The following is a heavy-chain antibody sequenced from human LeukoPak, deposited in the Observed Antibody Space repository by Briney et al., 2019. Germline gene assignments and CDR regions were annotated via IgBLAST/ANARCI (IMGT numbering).Heavy chain of an antibody. CDR1: GYTFTSYG. D-gene: IGHD4-17*01. CDR3: ARVLSDYGDYGGWFDP. CDR2: ISAYNGNT. Sequence: EASVKVSCKASGYTFTSYGISWLRQAPGQGLEWMGWISAYNGNTNYAQKLQGRVTMTTDTSTSTAYMELRSLRSDDTAVYYCARVLSDYGDYGGWFDPWGQGTPVTVSS. J-gene: IGHJ5*02. V-gene: IGHV1-18*01.